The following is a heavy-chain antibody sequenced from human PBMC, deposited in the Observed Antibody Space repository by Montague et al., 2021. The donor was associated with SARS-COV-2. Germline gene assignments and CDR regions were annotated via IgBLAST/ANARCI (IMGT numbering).Heavy chain of an antibody. CDR1: GGSISSYY. Sequence: SETLSLTCTVSGGSISSYYWSWIRQPPGKGLEWIGYIYYSGSTNYNPSLKSRVTISVDTSKNQFSLKLSSVTAADTAVYYCARHPVVYARSVFPNGFDPWGQGTLVTVSS. J-gene: IGHJ5*02. CDR2: IYYSGST. V-gene: IGHV4-59*08. D-gene: IGHD2-8*02. CDR3: ARHPVVYARSVFPNGFDP.